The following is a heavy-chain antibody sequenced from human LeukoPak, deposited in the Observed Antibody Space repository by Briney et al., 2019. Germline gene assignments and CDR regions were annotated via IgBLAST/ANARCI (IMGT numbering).Heavy chain of an antibody. Sequence: ASVKVSCKVSGYTLTELSMHWVRQAPGKGLEWMGGFDPEDGETIYAQKFQGRVTMTEDTSTDTAYMGLSSLRSEDTAVYYCATARALYGSGSFFFDYWGQGTLVTVSS. CDR2: FDPEDGET. CDR3: ATARALYGSGSFFFDY. D-gene: IGHD3-10*01. V-gene: IGHV1-24*01. CDR1: GYTLTELS. J-gene: IGHJ4*02.